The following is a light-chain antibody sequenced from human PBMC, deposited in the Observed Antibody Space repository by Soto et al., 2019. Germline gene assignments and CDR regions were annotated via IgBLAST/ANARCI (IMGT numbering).Light chain of an antibody. CDR2: DAS. J-gene: IGKJ2*01. Sequence: EIVLTQSPGTLTLSLGERVSLTCRASQAVSSYLAWYQQKPGQAPRLLISDASTRATDIPDRFSGSGSGTDFTLTISSLQSSDLAVYYCLQYSTWPPLYTFGQGTKLEIK. V-gene: IGKV3-11*01. CDR1: QAVSSY. CDR3: LQYSTWPPLYT.